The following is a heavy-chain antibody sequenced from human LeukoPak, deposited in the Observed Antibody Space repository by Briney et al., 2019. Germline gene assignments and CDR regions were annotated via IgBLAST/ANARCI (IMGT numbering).Heavy chain of an antibody. CDR2: TYYRSKWYN. V-gene: IGHV6-1*01. Sequence: SQTLSLTCALSGDSVSSNSAAWNWIRQSPSRGLEWLGRTYYRSKWYNDYAVSVKSRITINPDTSKNQFSLQLNSVTPEDTAVYYCARDGQYSSSWYRVIYYYYGMDVWGQGTTVTVSS. D-gene: IGHD6-13*01. J-gene: IGHJ6*02. CDR1: GDSVSSNSAA. CDR3: ARDGQYSSSWYRVIYYYYGMDV.